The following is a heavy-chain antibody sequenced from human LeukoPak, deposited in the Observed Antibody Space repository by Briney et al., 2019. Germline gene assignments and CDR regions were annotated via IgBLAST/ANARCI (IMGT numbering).Heavy chain of an antibody. CDR1: GFTFSSYA. CDR3: ARFVSSGPL. V-gene: IGHV3-64*02. D-gene: IGHD3-22*01. J-gene: IGHJ3*01. Sequence: GGSLRLSCAASGFTFSSYAMSWVRQAPGKGLECVSAISSNGRSTHYADSVKGRFIISRDNSNNTLYLQMGSLKPEDTAVYYCARFVSSGPLWGQGTKVTVSS. CDR2: ISSNGRST.